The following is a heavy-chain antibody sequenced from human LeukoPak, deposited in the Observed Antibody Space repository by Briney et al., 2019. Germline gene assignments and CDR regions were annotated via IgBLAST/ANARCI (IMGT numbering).Heavy chain of an antibody. D-gene: IGHD1-14*01. Sequence: ASVRVSCKASGYIFTSYPIHWVRQAPGQRLEWMGWINAGNGNTKYSQKFQGRVTITRDTSASTAYMELSSLRSEDTAVYYCARGTPDLGMDVWGQGTTVTVSS. V-gene: IGHV1-3*01. CDR2: INAGNGNT. CDR3: ARGTPDLGMDV. CDR1: GYIFTSYP. J-gene: IGHJ6*02.